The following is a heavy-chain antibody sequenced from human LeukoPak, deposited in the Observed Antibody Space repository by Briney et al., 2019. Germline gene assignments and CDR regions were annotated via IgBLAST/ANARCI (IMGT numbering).Heavy chain of an antibody. D-gene: IGHD3-16*01. Sequence: GGSLRLSCAASGFTFSNYYMRWIRQAPGKGLEWVSYISSSGNIIYYADSVQGRFTISRDNAKNLLYLQMNSLRAEDTAVYYCARVILGTYYFDYWGQGTLVIVSS. CDR2: ISSSGNII. J-gene: IGHJ4*02. CDR3: ARVILGTYYFDY. V-gene: IGHV3-11*04. CDR1: GFTFSNYY.